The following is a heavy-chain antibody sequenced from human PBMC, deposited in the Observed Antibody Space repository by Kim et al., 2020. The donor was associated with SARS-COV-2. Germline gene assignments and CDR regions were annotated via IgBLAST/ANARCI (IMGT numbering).Heavy chain of an antibody. J-gene: IGHJ4*02. CDR3: ARDLGGFYSSSAY. Sequence: GGSLRLSCAASGFTVSSNYMSWVRQAPGKGLEWVSVIYSGGSTYYADSVKGRFTISRDNSKNTLYLQMNSLRAEDTAVYYCARDLGGFYSSSAYWGQGTLVTVSS. V-gene: IGHV3-66*01. CDR1: GFTVSSNY. D-gene: IGHD6-6*01. CDR2: IYSGGST.